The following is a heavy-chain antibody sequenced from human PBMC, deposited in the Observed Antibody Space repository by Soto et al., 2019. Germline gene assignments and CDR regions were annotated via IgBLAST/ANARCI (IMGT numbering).Heavy chain of an antibody. CDR3: AKSAAPDYDILTGYPLCPKSCYGMDV. D-gene: IGHD3-9*01. J-gene: IGHJ6*02. V-gene: IGHV3-23*01. CDR1: GFTFSSYA. CDR2: ISGSGGST. Sequence: HPGGSLRLSCAASGFTFSSYAMSWVRQAPGKGLEWVSAISGSGGSTYYADSVKGRFTISRDNSKNTLYLQMNSLRAEDTAVYYCAKSAAPDYDILTGYPLCPKSCYGMDVWGQGTTVTVSS.